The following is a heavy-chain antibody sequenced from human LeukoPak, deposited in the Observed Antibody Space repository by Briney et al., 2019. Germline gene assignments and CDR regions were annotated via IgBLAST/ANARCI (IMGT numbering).Heavy chain of an antibody. Sequence: SETLSLTCAVYGGSFSGYYWSWIRQPPGKGLEWIGEINHSGSTNYNPSLKSRVTMSVDTSKNQFSLKLFSVTAADTAVYFCVRDAGPQMTTELDYRGQGTLVTVSS. CDR2: INHSGST. CDR1: GGSFSGYY. D-gene: IGHD4-17*01. J-gene: IGHJ4*02. CDR3: VRDAGPQMTTELDY. V-gene: IGHV4-34*01.